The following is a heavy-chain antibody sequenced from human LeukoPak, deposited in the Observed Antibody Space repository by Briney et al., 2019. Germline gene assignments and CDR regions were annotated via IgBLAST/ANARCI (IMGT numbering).Heavy chain of an antibody. V-gene: IGHV4-34*01. CDR2: INHSGST. D-gene: IGHD6-13*01. CDR3: ARGVAAAGTNALGDY. CDR1: GGSFSGYY. J-gene: IGHJ4*02. Sequence: PSETLSLTCAVYGGSFSGYYWSWIRQPPGKGLEWIGEINHSGSTNYNPSLKSRVTISVDTSKNQFSLKLSSVTAADTAVYYCARGVAAAGTNALGDYWGQGTLVTVSS.